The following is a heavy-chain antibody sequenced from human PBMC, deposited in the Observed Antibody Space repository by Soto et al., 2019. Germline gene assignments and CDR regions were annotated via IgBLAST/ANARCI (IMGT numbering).Heavy chain of an antibody. J-gene: IGHJ6*02. Sequence: GESLKISCKCSGDSFTSYWIGWVRQMPGKGLEWMGIIYPGDSDTRYSPSFQGQVTISADKSISTAYLQWSSLKASDTAMYYCARRQPYYYGSRYYYGMDVWGQGTTVTVAS. CDR2: IYPGDSDT. CDR3: ARRQPYYYGSRYYYGMDV. D-gene: IGHD3-10*01. CDR1: GDSFTSYW. V-gene: IGHV5-51*01.